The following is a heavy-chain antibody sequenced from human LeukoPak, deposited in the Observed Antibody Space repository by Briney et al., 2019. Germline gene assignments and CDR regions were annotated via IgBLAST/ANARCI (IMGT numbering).Heavy chain of an antibody. Sequence: GSLRLSCAASGFTFSSYSMNWVRQPPGKGLEWIGEINHSGSTNYNPSLKSRVTISVDTSKNQFSLKLSSVTAADTAVYYCARVSERTYYYYMDVWGKGTTVTVSS. V-gene: IGHV4-34*01. CDR3: ARVSERTYYYYMDV. CDR1: GFTFSSYS. CDR2: INHSGST. J-gene: IGHJ6*03.